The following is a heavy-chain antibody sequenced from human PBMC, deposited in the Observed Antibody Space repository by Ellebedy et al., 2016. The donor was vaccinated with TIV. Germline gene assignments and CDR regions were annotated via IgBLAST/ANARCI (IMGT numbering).Heavy chain of an antibody. CDR3: GRDSLGYTSLTDF. CDR1: GYTFNSHS. V-gene: IGHV1-18*01. J-gene: IGHJ4*02. Sequence: VSVKVSCXASGYTFNSHSISWVRQAPGQGLEWVGWISTYSGNTNYTQKVQGRVSLTTDTSTSTAYLELRSLRSDDTAVYYCGRDSLGYTSLTDFWGQGTLVIVSS. CDR2: ISTYSGNT. D-gene: IGHD2-2*02.